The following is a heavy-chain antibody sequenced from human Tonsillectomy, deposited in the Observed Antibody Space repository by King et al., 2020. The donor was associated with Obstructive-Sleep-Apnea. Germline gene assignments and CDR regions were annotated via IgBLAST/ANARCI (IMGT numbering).Heavy chain of an antibody. CDR1: GGSFSGYY. Sequence: VQLQQWGAGLLKPSETLSLTCAVYGGSFSGYYWSWIRQPPGKGLEWIGEINHSGSTNYNPSLKSRVTISVDTSKNQFSLKLSSVTAADTAVYYCARTLWFGGPTGWYFDLWGRGTLVTVSS. J-gene: IGHJ2*01. V-gene: IGHV4-34*01. D-gene: IGHD3-10*01. CDR2: INHSGST. CDR3: ARTLWFGGPTGWYFDL.